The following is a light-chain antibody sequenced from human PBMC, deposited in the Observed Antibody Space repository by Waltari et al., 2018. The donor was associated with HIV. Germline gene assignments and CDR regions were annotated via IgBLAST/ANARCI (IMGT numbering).Light chain of an antibody. CDR3: AAWDDSQNGYV. CDR1: SSNIGSNA. Sequence: QSVLTQSPSASGTPGQWVTISCSGSSSNIGSNAVDWYQHLPGTAPNLLIHTNSQRPSGVPDRFSGSKAGTSASLAISGLQAEDESDYYCAAWDDSQNGYVFGSGTKVTVL. V-gene: IGLV1-44*01. J-gene: IGLJ1*01. CDR2: TNS.